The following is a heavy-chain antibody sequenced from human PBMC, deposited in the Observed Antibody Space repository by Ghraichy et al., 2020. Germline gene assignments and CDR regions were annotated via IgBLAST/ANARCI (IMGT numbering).Heavy chain of an antibody. Sequence: SETLSLTCAVYGGSFSGYYWSWIRQPPGKGLEWIGEINHSGSTNYNPSLKSRVTISVDTSKNQFSLKLSSVTAADTAVYYCARGLGYCSSTSRPRFCGTRQNDAFDIWGQGTMVTVSS. D-gene: IGHD2-2*01. CDR2: INHSGST. CDR1: GGSFSGYY. CDR3: ARGLGYCSSTSRPRFCGTRQNDAFDI. V-gene: IGHV4-34*01. J-gene: IGHJ3*02.